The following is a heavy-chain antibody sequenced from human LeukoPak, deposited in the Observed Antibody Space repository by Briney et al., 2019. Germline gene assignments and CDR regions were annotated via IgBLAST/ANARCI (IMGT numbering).Heavy chain of an antibody. V-gene: IGHV1-18*01. CDR2: ISAYNGNT. CDR1: GYTFTSYG. D-gene: IGHD6-19*01. CDR3: ARLDREQWQRLEDYYGMDV. J-gene: IGHJ6*02. Sequence: ASVKVSCKASGYTFTSYGISWVRQAPGQGLEWMGWISAYNGNTNYAQKLQGRVIMTTDTSTSTAYMELRSLRSDDTAVYYCARLDREQWQRLEDYYGMDVWGQGTTVTVSS.